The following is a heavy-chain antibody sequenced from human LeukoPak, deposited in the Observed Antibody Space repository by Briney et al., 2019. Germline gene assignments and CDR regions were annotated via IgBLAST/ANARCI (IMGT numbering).Heavy chain of an antibody. Sequence: GGSLRLSCTASGFTFGDYAMSWFRQAPGKGLEWVGFIRSKAYGGTTEYAASVKGRFTISRDDSKSIAYLQMNSLKTEDTAVYYCTRDLDDFGVVIGAFDIWGQGTMVTVSS. J-gene: IGHJ3*02. D-gene: IGHD3-3*01. CDR3: TRDLDDFGVVIGAFDI. CDR1: GFTFGDYA. CDR2: IRSKAYGGTT. V-gene: IGHV3-49*03.